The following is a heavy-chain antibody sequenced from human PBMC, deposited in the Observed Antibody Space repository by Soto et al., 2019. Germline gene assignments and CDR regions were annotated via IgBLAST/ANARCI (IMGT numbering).Heavy chain of an antibody. CDR3: ARKYSSFTYYFDY. CDR2: IYYSGST. D-gene: IGHD6-6*01. J-gene: IGHJ4*02. V-gene: IGHV4-39*01. CDR1: GGSISSSSYY. Sequence: QLQLQESGPGLVKPSXXXSLTCTVSGGSISSSSYYWGWIRQPPGKGLEWIGSIYYSGSTYYNPSLKSRVTISVDTSKNQFSLKLSSVTAADTAVYYCARKYSSFTYYFDYWGQGTLVTVSS.